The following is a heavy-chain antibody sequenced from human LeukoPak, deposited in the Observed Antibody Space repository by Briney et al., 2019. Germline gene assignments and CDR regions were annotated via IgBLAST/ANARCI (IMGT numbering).Heavy chain of an antibody. CDR1: GGSISSYY. V-gene: IGHV4-59*01. Sequence: TSETLSLTCTVSGGSISSYYWSWIRQPPGKGLEWIGYINYSGSTNYNPSLKSRVTISVDTSKNQFSLKLSSVTAADTAVYYCARGVVVTRDLNFDYWGQGTLVTVSS. CDR2: INYSGST. CDR3: ARGVVVTRDLNFDY. J-gene: IGHJ4*02. D-gene: IGHD3-22*01.